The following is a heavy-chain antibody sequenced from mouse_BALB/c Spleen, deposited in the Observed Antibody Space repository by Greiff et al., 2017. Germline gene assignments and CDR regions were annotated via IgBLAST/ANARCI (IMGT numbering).Heavy chain of an antibody. V-gene: IGHV1-14*01. CDR3: AQVGQLGLLDS. D-gene: IGHD3-1*01. Sequence: VQLKQSGPELVKPGASVKMSCKASGYTFTSYVMHWVKQKPGQGLEWIGYINPYNDGTKYNEKFKGKATLTSDKSSSTAYMELSSLTSEDSAVYYCAQVGQLGLLDSWGQGTTLTVSS. CDR1: GYTFTSYV. CDR2: INPYNDGT. J-gene: IGHJ2*01.